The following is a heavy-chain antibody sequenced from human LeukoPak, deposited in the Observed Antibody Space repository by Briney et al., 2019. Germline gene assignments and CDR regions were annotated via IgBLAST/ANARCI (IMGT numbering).Heavy chain of an antibody. CDR1: GFMFSSYS. J-gene: IGHJ3*02. CDR3: ARAFESSSWLGAFDI. CDR2: ISGSSTYI. D-gene: IGHD6-13*01. V-gene: IGHV3-21*01. Sequence: GGSLRLSCAASGFMFSSYSMNWVRQAPGKGLEWVSSISGSSTYIFYADSVKGRFTISRDNSKNTLYLQMNSLRAEDTAVYYCARAFESSSWLGAFDIWGQGTMVTVSS.